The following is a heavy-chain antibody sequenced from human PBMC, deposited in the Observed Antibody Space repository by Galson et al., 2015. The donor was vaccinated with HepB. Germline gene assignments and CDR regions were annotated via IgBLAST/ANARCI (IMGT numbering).Heavy chain of an antibody. CDR3: AGAGSDAFDI. Sequence: SVKVSCKASGYTFTSYYMHWVRQAPGQGLERMGIINPSGGSTSYAQKFQGRVTMTRDTSTSTVYMELSSLRSEDTAVYYSAGAGSDAFDIWGQGTMVTVSS. CDR1: GYTFTSYY. CDR2: INPSGGST. D-gene: IGHD3-10*01. V-gene: IGHV1-46*01. J-gene: IGHJ3*02.